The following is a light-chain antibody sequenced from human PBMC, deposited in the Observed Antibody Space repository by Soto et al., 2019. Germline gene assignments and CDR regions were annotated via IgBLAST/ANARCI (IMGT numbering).Light chain of an antibody. CDR2: EVV. Sequence: QSARAQAPSASGCPGQSVTISCNGTKNDIGVYDFVSWYQHHPGKAPRLIIYEVVQRPSGVPGRFSGSKSGNTASLTVSGLQAADEADYFCKSYAGSNTYVFGSGTQLTVL. CDR3: KSYAGSNTYV. V-gene: IGLV2-8*01. CDR1: KNDIGVYDF. J-gene: IGLJ1*01.